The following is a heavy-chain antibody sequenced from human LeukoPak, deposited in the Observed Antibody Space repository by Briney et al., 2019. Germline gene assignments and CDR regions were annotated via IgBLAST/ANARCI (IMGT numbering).Heavy chain of an antibody. V-gene: IGHV4-59*11. CDR1: GGSISSHY. D-gene: IGHD1-26*01. Sequence: SETLSLTCTVAGGSISSHYWSWIRQPPGKGLEWIGYIYYSGSTNYNPSLKSRVTISVDTSKNQFSLQLSSVTAADTAVYYCARVVSGSYAQFDYWGQGTLVTVSS. CDR2: IYYSGST. CDR3: ARVVSGSYAQFDY. J-gene: IGHJ4*02.